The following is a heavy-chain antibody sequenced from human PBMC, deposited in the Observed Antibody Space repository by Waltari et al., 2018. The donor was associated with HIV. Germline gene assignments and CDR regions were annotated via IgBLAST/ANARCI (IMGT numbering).Heavy chain of an antibody. D-gene: IGHD3-10*01. CDR3: ATDFSGMVRAYSYYSLDV. V-gene: IGHV1-24*01. CDR1: AHTLSELS. J-gene: IGHJ6*02. CDR2: FDPEDDET. Sequence: QVQLVQSGAEVKKPGASVQVSCKVSAHTLSELSMHWVRQVPGKGLEWMGNFDPEDDETIYAQKFQGRVTMTEDTSSDTAYMELSSLTSGDTAVYYCATDFSGMVRAYSYYSLDVWGQGTTVTVSS.